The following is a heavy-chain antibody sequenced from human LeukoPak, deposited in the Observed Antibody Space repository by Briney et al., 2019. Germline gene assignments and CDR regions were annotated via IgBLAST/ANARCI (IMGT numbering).Heavy chain of an antibody. Sequence: TGGSLRLSCATSGFAFSSYTMGWVRQAPGKGLEWVSAITGSGGSTYYADSVKGRFTISRDNSENTLYLQMNSLRADDTAEYYCAKKTSYCAGDCYPYYFDHWGQGTLVTVSS. D-gene: IGHD2-21*02. J-gene: IGHJ4*02. CDR2: ITGSGGST. CDR3: AKKTSYCAGDCYPYYFDH. CDR1: GFAFSSYT. V-gene: IGHV3-23*01.